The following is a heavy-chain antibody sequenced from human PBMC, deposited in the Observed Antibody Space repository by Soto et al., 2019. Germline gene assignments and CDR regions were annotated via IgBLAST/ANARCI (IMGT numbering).Heavy chain of an antibody. CDR3: TTDRRIAVAGTGVRIDY. D-gene: IGHD6-19*01. Sequence: EVQLVESGGGLVQPGGSLRLSCAASGFTFSNAWMSWVRQAPGKGLEWVGRIKSKTDGGTTDYAAPVKGRFTISRDDSKNTLYLQMNSLKTEDTAVYYCTTDRRIAVAGTGVRIDYWGQGTLVTVSS. CDR2: IKSKTDGGTT. J-gene: IGHJ4*02. V-gene: IGHV3-15*01. CDR1: GFTFSNAW.